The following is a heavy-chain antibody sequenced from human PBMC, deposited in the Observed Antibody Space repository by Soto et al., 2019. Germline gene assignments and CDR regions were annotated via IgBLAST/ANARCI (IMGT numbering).Heavy chain of an antibody. D-gene: IGHD3-10*01. CDR3: ARDLYGSGSYYYYYSYGMDV. Sequence: GASVKVSCKASGYTFTRYGINWVRQAPGQGLEWLGRIIPILGTANYAQKFQGRVTMTTDTSTSTAYMELRSLRSDDTAVYYCARDLYGSGSYYYYYSYGMDVWGQGTTVTVSS. CDR2: IIPILGTA. V-gene: IGHV1-18*01. CDR1: GYTFTRYG. J-gene: IGHJ6*02.